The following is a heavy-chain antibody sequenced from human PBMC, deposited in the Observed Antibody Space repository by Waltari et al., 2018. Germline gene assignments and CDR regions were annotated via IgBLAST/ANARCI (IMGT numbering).Heavy chain of an antibody. CDR1: GGTFSSYA. CDR3: ARDHHYYDSSGEGYDAFDI. V-gene: IGHV1-69*01. Sequence: QVQLVQSGAEVKKPGSSVKVSCKASGGTFSSYAISWVRQATGHGLEWMGGIIPIFGTANYAQKFQGRVTITADESTSTAYMELSSLRSEDTAVYYCARDHHYYDSSGEGYDAFDIWGQGTMVTVSS. J-gene: IGHJ3*02. CDR2: IIPIFGTA. D-gene: IGHD3-22*01.